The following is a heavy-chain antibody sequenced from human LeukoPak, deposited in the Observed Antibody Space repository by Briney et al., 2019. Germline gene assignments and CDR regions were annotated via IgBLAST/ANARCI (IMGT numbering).Heavy chain of an antibody. CDR2: IYYSGST. J-gene: IGHJ4*02. CDR3: ARGQYSSSWFYFDY. V-gene: IGHV4-59*01. D-gene: IGHD6-13*01. Sequence: SETLSLTCTVSGGSICSYYWSWIRQPPGKGLEWIGYIYYSGSTNYNPSLKSRVTISVDTSKNQFSLKLDSVTAADTAVYYCARGQYSSSWFYFDYWGQGTLVTVSS. CDR1: GGSICSYY.